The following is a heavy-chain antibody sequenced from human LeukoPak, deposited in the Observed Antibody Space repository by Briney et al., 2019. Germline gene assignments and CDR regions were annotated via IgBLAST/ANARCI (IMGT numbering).Heavy chain of an antibody. V-gene: IGHV3-30*02. CDR1: GFTFSSYG. J-gene: IGHJ4*02. D-gene: IGHD2-2*01. CDR2: IRYDGSNK. CDR3: AKKRFPYQLPLNFDY. Sequence: GGSLRLSCAASGFTFSSYGMHWVRQAPGKGLEWVAFIRYDGSNKYYADSVKGRFTISRDNSKNTLYLQMNSLGAEDTAVYYCAKKRFPYQLPLNFDYWGQGTLVTVSS.